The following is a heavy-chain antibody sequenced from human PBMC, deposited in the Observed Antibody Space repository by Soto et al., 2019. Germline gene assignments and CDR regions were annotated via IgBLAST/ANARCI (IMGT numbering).Heavy chain of an antibody. D-gene: IGHD3-22*01. Sequence: LRLSCAASGFTVSSNYMIWVRQAPGKGLEWVSVIYSGGSTYYADSVKGRFTISRDNSKNTLYLQMNSLRAEDTAVYYCARGLGRTYYDSSGYFHLDYWGQGTLVTAPQ. CDR1: GFTVSSNY. V-gene: IGHV3-53*01. CDR2: IYSGGST. CDR3: ARGLGRTYYDSSGYFHLDY. J-gene: IGHJ4*02.